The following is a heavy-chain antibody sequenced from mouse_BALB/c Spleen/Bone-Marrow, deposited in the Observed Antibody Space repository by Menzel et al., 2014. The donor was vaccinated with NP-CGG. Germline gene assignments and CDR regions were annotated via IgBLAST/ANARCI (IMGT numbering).Heavy chain of an antibody. CDR3: ARWEYYAMDY. CDR1: GFNIKDTY. D-gene: IGHD4-1*01. CDR2: IDPANGNT. Sequence: EVQLQQSGAELVKPGASVKLSCTASGFNIKDTYMHWVKQRPEQGLEWIGRIDPANGNTKYDPKFQGKATITADTSSNTAYLQLSILTSEDTAFYCCARWEYYAMDYWGQGTTVTVSS. J-gene: IGHJ4*01. V-gene: IGHV14-3*02.